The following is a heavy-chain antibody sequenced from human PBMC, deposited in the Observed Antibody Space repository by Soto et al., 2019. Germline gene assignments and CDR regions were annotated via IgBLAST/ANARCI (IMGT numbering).Heavy chain of an antibody. Sequence: AESLKISCKGSGYNFHTDCSAGVRQMPGKGLEWMGFIYPHDPDTRYSPSFRGQVTISADKSINTAYLQWTSLKASDTAIYFCARPTDYHYGMQVWGQGTTVTVSS. CDR2: IYPHDPDT. J-gene: IGHJ6*02. V-gene: IGHV5-51*01. D-gene: IGHD4-17*01. CDR1: GYNFHTDC. CDR3: ARPTDYHYGMQV.